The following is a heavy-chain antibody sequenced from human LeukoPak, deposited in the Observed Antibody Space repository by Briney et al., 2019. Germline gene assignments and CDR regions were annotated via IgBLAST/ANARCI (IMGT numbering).Heavy chain of an antibody. CDR1: GYTFTSYY. D-gene: IGHD2/OR15-2a*01. Sequence: ASVKVSCKASGYTFTSYYMHWVRQAPGQGLEWMGIINPSGGSTSYAQKFQGRVTMTRDMSTSTVYMELSSLRSEDTAVYYCARVSHSHYTTFAFDIWGQGTMVTVSS. CDR3: ARVSHSHYTTFAFDI. CDR2: INPSGGST. V-gene: IGHV1-46*01. J-gene: IGHJ3*02.